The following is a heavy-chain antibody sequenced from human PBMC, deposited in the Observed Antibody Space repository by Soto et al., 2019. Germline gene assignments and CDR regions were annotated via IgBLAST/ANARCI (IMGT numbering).Heavy chain of an antibody. D-gene: IGHD6-19*01. CDR1: GFTFSSYA. J-gene: IGHJ4*02. CDR2: ISGSGGST. V-gene: IGHV3-23*01. Sequence: GGSLRLSCAASGFTFSSYAMSWVRQAPGEGLEWVSAISGSGGSTYYADSVKGRFTISRDNSKNTLYLQMNSLRAEDTAVYYCAKDIFISFGSGWSLDYWGQGTLVTVSS. CDR3: AKDIFISFGSGWSLDY.